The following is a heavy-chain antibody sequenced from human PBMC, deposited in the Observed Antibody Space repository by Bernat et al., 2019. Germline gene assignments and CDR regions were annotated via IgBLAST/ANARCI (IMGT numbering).Heavy chain of an antibody. V-gene: IGHV3-66*01. D-gene: IGHD2-21*02. CDR1: GFTVSSNY. J-gene: IGHJ4*02. CDR3: ARDPPDYCGGDCRNELNFDY. Sequence: EVRLVESGGGLVQPGGSLRLSCAASGFTVSSNYMSWVRQAPGKGLEWVSVIYSGGSTYYADSVKGRFTISRDNSKNTLYLQMNSLRAEDTAVYYCARDPPDYCGGDCRNELNFDYWGQGTLVTVSS. CDR2: IYSGGST.